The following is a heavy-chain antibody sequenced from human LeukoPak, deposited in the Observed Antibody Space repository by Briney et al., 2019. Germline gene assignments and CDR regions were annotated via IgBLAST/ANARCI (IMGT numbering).Heavy chain of an antibody. CDR1: GYDFETSG. J-gene: IGHJ4*02. CDR3: AKDVGDSLAGPWFFQF. V-gene: IGHV1-18*01. CDR2: ISGHTGDT. D-gene: IGHD3-16*01. Sequence: ASVKVSCKTSGYDFETSGISWVRQAPGQGLEWMGWISGHTGDTHYAKRFQGRLTLTTDTSTSVAYLELSTLRSDDTALYFCAKDVGDSLAGPWFFQFWGQGTLVTLSS.